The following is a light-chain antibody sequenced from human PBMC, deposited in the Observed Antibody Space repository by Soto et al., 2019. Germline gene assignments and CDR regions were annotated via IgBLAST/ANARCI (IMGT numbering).Light chain of an antibody. CDR3: QQYHNWPIT. Sequence: EIVMTRSPATLSVSPGESATLSCRASQSVSSNLVWHQQKPGQAPRILMYDASTRATGISARFSGSGSGTEFTLTISSLQSEDFAVYYCQQYHNWPITFGQGTRLEIK. J-gene: IGKJ5*01. V-gene: IGKV3-15*01. CDR2: DAS. CDR1: QSVSSN.